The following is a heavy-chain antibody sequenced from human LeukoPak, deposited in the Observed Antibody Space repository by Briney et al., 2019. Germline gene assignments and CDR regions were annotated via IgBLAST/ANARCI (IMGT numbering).Heavy chain of an antibody. J-gene: IGHJ6*02. CDR2: ISYDGSNK. D-gene: IGHD1-1*01. V-gene: IGHV3-30*18. CDR3: AKAGLEPPPGYYYYGMDV. CDR1: GFTFSSCG. Sequence: GGSLRLSCAASGFTFSSCGMHWVRQAPGKGLEWVAVISYDGSNKYYADSVKGRFTISRDNSKNTLYLQMNSLRAEDTAVYYCAKAGLEPPPGYYYYGMDVWGQGTTVTVSS.